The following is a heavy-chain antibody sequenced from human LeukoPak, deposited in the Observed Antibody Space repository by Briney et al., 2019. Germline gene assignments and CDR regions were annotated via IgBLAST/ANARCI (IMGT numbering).Heavy chain of an antibody. J-gene: IGHJ4*02. CDR3: ARHSSGGWYDVDH. CDR1: GYSISSSNW. D-gene: IGHD6-19*01. Sequence: SDTLSLTCAVSGYSISSSNWRGWIRQSPGKGLEWIGYIYYSGSTYYNPSIKSRVTMSVDTSKNQFSLKVSSVTAVDTAVYYCARHSSGGWYDVDHWGQGTLVTVSS. V-gene: IGHV4-28*01. CDR2: IYYSGST.